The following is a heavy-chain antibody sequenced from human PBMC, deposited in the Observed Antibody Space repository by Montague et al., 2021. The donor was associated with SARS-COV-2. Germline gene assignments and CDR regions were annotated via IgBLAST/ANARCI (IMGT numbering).Heavy chain of an antibody. Sequence: SETLSLTCAVSGGPISSSNWWSWVRQPPGKGLEWIGEIYHSGSTNYNPSLKSRVTISVDKSKNQFSLKLSSVTAADTTVYYCARRPLGYYYYGMDVWGQGTTVTVSS. J-gene: IGHJ6*02. CDR3: ARRPLGYYYYGMDV. V-gene: IGHV4-4*02. CDR2: IYHSGST. CDR1: GGPISSSNW.